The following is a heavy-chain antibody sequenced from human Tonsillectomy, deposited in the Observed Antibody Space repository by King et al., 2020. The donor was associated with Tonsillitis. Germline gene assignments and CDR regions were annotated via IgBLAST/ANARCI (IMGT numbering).Heavy chain of an antibody. CDR1: GFAFSSYA. D-gene: IGHD2-2*01. J-gene: IGHJ6*02. Sequence: VQLVESGGGLVQPGGSLRLSCVASGFAFSSYAMSWVRQAPGKGLEWVSTLSRSGGSTYYADSVKGRFTISRDNSKNTLYLQMNSLRAEDTAVYYCAKENWVPAAYRDYYGMDVWGQGTTVTVSS. CDR3: AKENWVPAAYRDYYGMDV. CDR2: LSRSGGST. V-gene: IGHV3-23*04.